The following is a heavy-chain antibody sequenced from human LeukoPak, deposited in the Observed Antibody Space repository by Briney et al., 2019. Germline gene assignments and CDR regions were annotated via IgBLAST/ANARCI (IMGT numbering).Heavy chain of an antibody. V-gene: IGHV3-20*01. J-gene: IGHJ4*02. CDR3: AREKKFGYSNVWYVFYY. CDR2: INRNGGST. Sequence: GGSLRLSCAASGFNFDDHGMSWVRQAPGKGLEWVSGINRNGGSTGYADSLKGRFTISRDNAKKSLYLQMNSLRAEDTALYHCAREKKFGYSNVWYVFYYWGQGTLVTVSS. CDR1: GFNFDDHG. D-gene: IGHD6-19*01.